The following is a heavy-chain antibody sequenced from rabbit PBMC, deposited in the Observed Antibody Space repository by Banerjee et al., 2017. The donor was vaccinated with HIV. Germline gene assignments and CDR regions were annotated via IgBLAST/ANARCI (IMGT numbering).Heavy chain of an antibody. CDR2: IYTGSSGKT. CDR1: GFSFSSSYY. J-gene: IGHJ4*01. CDR3: ARDHPYSAYGGHGYADL. V-gene: IGHV1S45*01. Sequence: QEQLEESGGGPVKPEGSLTLTCTASGFSFSSSYYMCWVRQAPGKGLEWIACIYTGSSGKTNYASWAKGRFTISKTSSTTVTLQMTSLTAADTATYFCARDHPYSAYGGHGYADLWGPGTLVTVS. D-gene: IGHD6-1*01.